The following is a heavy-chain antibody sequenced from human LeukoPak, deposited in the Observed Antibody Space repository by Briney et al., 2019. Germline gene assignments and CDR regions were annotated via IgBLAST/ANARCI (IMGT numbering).Heavy chain of an antibody. V-gene: IGHV4-39*01. D-gene: IGHD6-19*01. CDR1: GGSISSYY. CDR3: ARSDSSGPLIPLFDY. Sequence: SETLSLTCTVSGGSISSYYWGWIRQPPGKGLEWIGSIYYSGSTYYNPSLKSRVTISVDTSKNQFSLKLHSVTAADTAVYYCARSDSSGPLIPLFDYWGQGTLVTVSS. J-gene: IGHJ4*02. CDR2: IYYSGST.